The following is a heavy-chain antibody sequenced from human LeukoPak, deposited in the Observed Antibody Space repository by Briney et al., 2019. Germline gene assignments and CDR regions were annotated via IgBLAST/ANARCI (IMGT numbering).Heavy chain of an antibody. Sequence: GESLKISCKGSGYSFADYWIGWVRQMPGKGLEWMGIIFPGDSDTRYGPSFQGQVTFSVDKSITTAYLQWSSLKASDTAMYYCARWVTADRGKKDAFDIWGQGTMVTVSS. CDR1: GYSFADYW. CDR2: IFPGDSDT. J-gene: IGHJ3*02. V-gene: IGHV5-51*01. CDR3: ARWVTADRGKKDAFDI. D-gene: IGHD2-21*02.